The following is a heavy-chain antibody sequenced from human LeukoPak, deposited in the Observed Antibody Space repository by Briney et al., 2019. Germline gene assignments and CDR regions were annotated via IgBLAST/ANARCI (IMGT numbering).Heavy chain of an antibody. CDR1: GGSISSSSYY. V-gene: IGHV4-61*02. J-gene: IGHJ5*02. CDR2: IYTSGST. D-gene: IGHD3/OR15-3a*01. CDR3: ARQEIGLRSFDP. Sequence: SETLSLTCTVSGGSISSSSYYWGWIRQPPGKGLEWIGRIYTSGSTNYNPSLKSRVTISVGTSKNQFSLKLNSVTAADTAVYYCARQEIGLRSFDPWGQGTLVTVSS.